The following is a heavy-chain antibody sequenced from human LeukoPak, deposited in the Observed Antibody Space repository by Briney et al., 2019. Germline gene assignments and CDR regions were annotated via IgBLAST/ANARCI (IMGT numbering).Heavy chain of an antibody. J-gene: IGHJ6*02. CDR2: ISGSGGST. Sequence: GGSLRLSCAASGFTFSNYAMSWVRQAPGKGLEWVSAISGSGGSTSYAESVKGRFTISRDNSKNTLYLQMNSLRAEDTAVYYCAFLLRYFDWPLPNGMDVWGQGTTVTVSS. V-gene: IGHV3-23*01. CDR1: GFTFSNYA. D-gene: IGHD3-9*01. CDR3: AFLLRYFDWPLPNGMDV.